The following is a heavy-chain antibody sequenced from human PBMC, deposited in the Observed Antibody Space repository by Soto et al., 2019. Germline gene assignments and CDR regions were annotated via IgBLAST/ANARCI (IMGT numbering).Heavy chain of an antibody. CDR2: ISYDGSNK. V-gene: IGHV3-30*18. J-gene: IGHJ6*02. Sequence: QVQLVESGGGVVQPGRSLRLSCAASGFTFSSYGMHWVRQAPGKGLEWVAVISYDGSNKYYADSVKGRFTISRDNSKNTLYLQMNSLRAEDTAVYYFAKVASSSWYGDYYYGMDVWGQGTTVTVSS. D-gene: IGHD6-13*01. CDR3: AKVASSSWYGDYYYGMDV. CDR1: GFTFSSYG.